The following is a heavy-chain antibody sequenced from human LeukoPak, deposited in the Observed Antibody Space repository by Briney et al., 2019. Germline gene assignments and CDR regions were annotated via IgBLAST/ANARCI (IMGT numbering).Heavy chain of an antibody. CDR2: ISGSGGST. CDR3: AKDKEITMIVVVFDAFDI. Sequence: QPGGSLRLSCAASGFTFSSYAMSWVRQAPGKGLEWVSAISGSGGSTYYADSVKGRFTTSRDNSKNTLYLQMNSLRAEDTAVYYCAKDKEITMIVVVFDAFDIWSQGTMVTVSS. CDR1: GFTFSSYA. J-gene: IGHJ3*02. D-gene: IGHD3-22*01. V-gene: IGHV3-23*01.